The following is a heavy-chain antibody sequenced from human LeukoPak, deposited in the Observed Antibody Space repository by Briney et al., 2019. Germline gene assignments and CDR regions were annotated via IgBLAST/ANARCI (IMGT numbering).Heavy chain of an antibody. CDR1: GGSFSGYF. V-gene: IGHV4-34*01. J-gene: IGHJ4*02. D-gene: IGHD2-15*01. Sequence: SETLSLTCAVYGGSFSGYFWSWIRQPPGKGLEWIGEITHSGSSNYNPSLKSRVTMSVDTSKNQFSLKLSSVTAADTAVYYCARDRSAFRYCSGGSCSPDFDYWGQGTLVTVSS. CDR2: ITHSGSS. CDR3: ARDRSAFRYCSGGSCSPDFDY.